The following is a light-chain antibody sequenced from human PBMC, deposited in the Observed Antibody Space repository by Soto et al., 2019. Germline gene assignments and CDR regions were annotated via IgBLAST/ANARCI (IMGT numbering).Light chain of an antibody. V-gene: IGKV1-5*03. J-gene: IGKJ1*01. Sequence: DIQMTQSPSTLSASVGDRVTITCRASQTISNWLAWYQQKPGKVPKLLIYKASTLESGVPSRFSGSGSGTEFTLTISSLQPDDFATYYCQQYNSYPLVFGQGTKVEIK. CDR3: QQYNSYPLV. CDR2: KAS. CDR1: QTISNW.